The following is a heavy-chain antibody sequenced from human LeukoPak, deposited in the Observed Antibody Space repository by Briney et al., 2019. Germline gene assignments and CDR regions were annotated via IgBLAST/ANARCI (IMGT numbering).Heavy chain of an antibody. CDR2: IRYDGSNK. V-gene: IGHV3-30*02. Sequence: GGSLRLSCAASGFTFSSYGMHWVRQAPCKGLEWVAFIRYDGSNKYYADSVKGRFTISRDNSKHTLYLQMNSLRAEDTAVYYCAKDLYSSSSELDYWGQGTLVTVSS. J-gene: IGHJ4*02. CDR1: GFTFSSYG. CDR3: AKDLYSSSSELDY. D-gene: IGHD6-6*01.